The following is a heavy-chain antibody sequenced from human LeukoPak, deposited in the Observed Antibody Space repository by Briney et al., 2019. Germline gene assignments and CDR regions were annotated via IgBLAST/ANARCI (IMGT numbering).Heavy chain of an antibody. J-gene: IGHJ5*02. CDR3: ARGLELSRSWFDP. CDR1: GGTFSSYA. CDR2: IIPIFGTA. Sequence: ASVKVSCKASGGTFSSYAISWVRQAPGQGLEWMGRIIPIFGTANYAQKFQGRVTITADESTSTAYMELSSLRSEDTAVYYCARGLELSRSWFDPWGQGTLVTVSS. V-gene: IGHV1-69*15. D-gene: IGHD1-7*01.